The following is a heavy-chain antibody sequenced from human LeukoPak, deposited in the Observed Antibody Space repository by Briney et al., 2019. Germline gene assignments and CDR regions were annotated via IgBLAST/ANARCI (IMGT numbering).Heavy chain of an antibody. CDR1: GFTVSSNY. CDR2: IYSGGST. J-gene: IGHJ4*02. D-gene: IGHD5-12*01. Sequence: GGSLRLSCAASGFTVSSNYMSWVRQAPGKGLEWVSVIYSGGSTYHADSVKGRFTISRDNSKNTLYLQMNSLRAEDTAVYYCARDPVGYLGYFDYWGQGTLVTVSS. V-gene: IGHV3-53*01. CDR3: ARDPVGYLGYFDY.